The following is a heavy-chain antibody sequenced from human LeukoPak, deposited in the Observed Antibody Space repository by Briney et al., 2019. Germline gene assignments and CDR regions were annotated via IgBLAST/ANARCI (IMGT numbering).Heavy chain of an antibody. J-gene: IGHJ5*02. D-gene: IGHD6-13*01. V-gene: IGHV4-34*01. Sequence: SQTLSLTCAVYGVSFSGYYWSWIRQPPGKGLEWIGEINHSGSTNYNPSLKSRVTISVDTSKNQFSLKLSSVTAADTAVYYCARDHSSSWYRHNWFDPWGQGTLVTVSS. CDR1: GVSFSGYY. CDR3: ARDHSSSWYRHNWFDP. CDR2: INHSGST.